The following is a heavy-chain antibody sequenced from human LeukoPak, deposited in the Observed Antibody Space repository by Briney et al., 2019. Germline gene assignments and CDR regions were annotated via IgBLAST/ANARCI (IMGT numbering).Heavy chain of an antibody. V-gene: IGHV1-8*01. J-gene: IGHJ6*03. Sequence: GASVTVSCKASGYSFTNFYINWVRQAPGQGLEWMGWMNPNSGNKGYAQKFQGRVSMTMNTSITTAYMELSSLRSEDTAVYYWARGPQWRGDYYYMDVWGRGTTVTVSS. CDR3: ARGPQWRGDYYYMDV. D-gene: IGHD6-19*01. CDR1: GYSFTNFY. CDR2: MNPNSGNK.